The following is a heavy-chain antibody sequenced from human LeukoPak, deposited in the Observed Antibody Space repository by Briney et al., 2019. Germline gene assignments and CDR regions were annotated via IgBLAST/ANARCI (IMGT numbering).Heavy chain of an antibody. CDR2: ISFDEIDK. J-gene: IGHJ4*02. V-gene: IGHV3-30*04. D-gene: IGHD6-13*01. CDR3: AAARGGIAARVGDY. CDR1: GFTFSTYS. Sequence: HPGGSLRLSCAASGFTFSTYSMHWVRQAPGKGLDWVAVISFDEIDKFYADSVKGRFTISRDNSKNTLYLVMNSLRPEDTAVYYCAAARGGIAARVGDYWGQGTLVTVSS.